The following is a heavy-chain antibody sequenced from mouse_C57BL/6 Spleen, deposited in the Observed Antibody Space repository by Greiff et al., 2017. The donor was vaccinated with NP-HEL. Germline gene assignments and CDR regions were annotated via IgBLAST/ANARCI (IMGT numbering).Heavy chain of an antibody. D-gene: IGHD3-2*02. CDR1: GYSITSGYY. J-gene: IGHJ2*01. V-gene: IGHV3-6*01. CDR3: ARGTAQATDFDY. CDR2: ISYDGSN. Sequence: EVKLQESGPGLVKPSQSLSLTCSVTGYSITSGYYWNWIRQFPGNKLEWMGYISYDGSNNYNPSLKNRISITRDTSKNQFFLKLNSVTTEDTATYYCARGTAQATDFDYWGQGTTLTVSS.